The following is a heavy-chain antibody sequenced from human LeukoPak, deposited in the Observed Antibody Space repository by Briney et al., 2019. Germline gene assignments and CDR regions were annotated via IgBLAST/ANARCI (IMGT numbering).Heavy chain of an antibody. Sequence: PGGSLRLSCAASGFTFDDYAMHWVRQAPGKGLEWVSLISGDGGSTYYADSVKGRFSISRDNAKNSLHLQMNSLRAEDTAVYYCARDHTVDGLVFDYWGQGILVTVSS. V-gene: IGHV3-43*02. CDR1: GFTFDDYA. D-gene: IGHD6-19*01. CDR2: ISGDGGST. CDR3: ARDHTVDGLVFDY. J-gene: IGHJ4*02.